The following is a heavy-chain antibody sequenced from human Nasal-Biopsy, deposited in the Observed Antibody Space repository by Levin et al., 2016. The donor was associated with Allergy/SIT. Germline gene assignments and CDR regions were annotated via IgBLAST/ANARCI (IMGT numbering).Heavy chain of an antibody. D-gene: IGHD5-18*01. CDR1: GGSISSGGYY. Sequence: SETLSLTCTVSGGSISSGGYYWSWIRQHPGKGLEWIGYIYYSGSTYYNPSLKSRVTISVDTSKNQFSLKLSSVTAADTAVYYCARGGIQRENFDYWGQGTLVTVSS. CDR3: ARGGIQRENFDY. CDR2: IYYSGST. V-gene: IGHV4-31*03. J-gene: IGHJ4*02.